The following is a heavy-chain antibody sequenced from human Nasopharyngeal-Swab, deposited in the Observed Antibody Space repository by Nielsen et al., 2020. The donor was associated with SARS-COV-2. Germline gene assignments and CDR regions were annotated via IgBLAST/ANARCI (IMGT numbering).Heavy chain of an antibody. Sequence: SLKISCAASGFTFDDYAMHWVRQAPGTGLEWVSGISWNSGSIGYADSVKGRFTISRDNAKNSLYLQMNSLRAEDTALYYCAKAGGVAGEFYGMDVWGQGTTVTVSS. V-gene: IGHV3-9*01. D-gene: IGHD2-8*02. CDR1: GFTFDDYA. CDR2: ISWNSGSI. CDR3: AKAGGVAGEFYGMDV. J-gene: IGHJ6*02.